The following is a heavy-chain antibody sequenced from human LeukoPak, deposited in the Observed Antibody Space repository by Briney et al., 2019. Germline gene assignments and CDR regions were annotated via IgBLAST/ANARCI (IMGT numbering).Heavy chain of an antibody. CDR2: IVVGSGNT. Sequence: SVTLSCKPSALTFTSSATQWDRHARGQRLEWIGWIVVGSGNTNYAQKLQERVTITRHMYTSTAYMELSSLSSEDTAVYYCAAESAGDGYNRWGQGTLVTVSS. V-gene: IGHV1-58*02. D-gene: IGHD5-24*01. CDR1: ALTFTSSA. J-gene: IGHJ4*02. CDR3: AAESAGDGYNR.